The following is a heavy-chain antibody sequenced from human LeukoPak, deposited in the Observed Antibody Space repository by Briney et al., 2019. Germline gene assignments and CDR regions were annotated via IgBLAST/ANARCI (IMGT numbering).Heavy chain of an antibody. CDR2: IWYDGSNK. D-gene: IGHD5-18*01. J-gene: IGHJ4*02. CDR1: GFTFSSYG. CDR3: AKDLRGHSYGSDVLDY. Sequence: PGRSLRLSCAASGFTFSSYGMHWVRQAPGKGLEWVAVIWYDGSNKYYADSVKGRFTISRDNSKNTLYLQMNSLRAEDTAVYYCAKDLRGHSYGSDVLDYWGQGTLVTVSS. V-gene: IGHV3-33*06.